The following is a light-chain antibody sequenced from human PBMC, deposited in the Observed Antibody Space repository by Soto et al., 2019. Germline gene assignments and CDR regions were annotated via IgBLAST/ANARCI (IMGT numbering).Light chain of an antibody. CDR3: QQYHSYPLT. J-gene: IGKJ4*01. CDR2: RAS. CDR1: QSLNRF. V-gene: IGKV1-5*03. Sequence: DVQMTQSPSTLPASVGDRVTITCRASQSLNRFLAWYQQKPGKAPNLLIYRASSLQSDVPSRFSGSGSETEFTLTISSLQPDDFATYYCQQYHSYPLTFGGGTKVEIK.